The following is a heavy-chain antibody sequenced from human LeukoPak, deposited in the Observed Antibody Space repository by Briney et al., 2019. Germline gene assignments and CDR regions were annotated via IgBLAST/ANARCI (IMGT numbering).Heavy chain of an antibody. CDR1: GYTFTSYG. CDR3: ARDDYGGNSDYYYYYMDV. V-gene: IGHV1-18*01. J-gene: IGHJ6*03. D-gene: IGHD4-23*01. CDR2: ISAYNGNT. Sequence: ASVKVSCKASGYTFTSYGISWVRQAPGQGLERMGWISAYNGNTNYAQKLQGRVTMTTDTSTSTAYMELRSLRSDDTAVYYCARDDYGGNSDYYYYYMDVWGKGTTVTVSS.